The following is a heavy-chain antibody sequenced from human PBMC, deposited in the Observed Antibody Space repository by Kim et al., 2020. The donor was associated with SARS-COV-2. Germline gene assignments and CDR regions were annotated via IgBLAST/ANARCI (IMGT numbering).Heavy chain of an antibody. V-gene: IGHV1-3*01. CDR2: INAGNGNT. D-gene: IGHD6-19*01. CDR1: GYTFTSYA. J-gene: IGHJ6*02. CDR3: ARSRGAVGAYYWYGMDV. Sequence: ASVKVSCKASGYTFTSYAMHWVRQAPGQRLEWMGWINAGNGNTKYAQKFQGRVTITRDTSASTAYMELSSLRSEDTAVYYCARSRGAVGAYYWYGMDVWGDRTTVTLSS.